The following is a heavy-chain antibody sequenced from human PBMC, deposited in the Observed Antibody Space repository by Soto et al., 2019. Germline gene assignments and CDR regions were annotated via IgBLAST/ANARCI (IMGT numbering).Heavy chain of an antibody. CDR1: GFTFSSYA. J-gene: IGHJ4*02. CDR2: ISGSGGST. Sequence: PGGSLRLSCAASGFTFSSYAMSWVRQAPGKGLEWVSAISGSGGSTYYADSVKGRFTISRDNSKNTLYLQMNSLRAEDTAVYYCAKSDIVVVTAISHYYFDYWGQGTLVTVSS. V-gene: IGHV3-23*01. D-gene: IGHD2-21*02. CDR3: AKSDIVVVTAISHYYFDY.